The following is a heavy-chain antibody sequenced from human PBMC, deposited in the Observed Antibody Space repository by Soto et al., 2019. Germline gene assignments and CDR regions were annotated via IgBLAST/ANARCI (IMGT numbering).Heavy chain of an antibody. CDR2: INWNGGST. CDR3: ARDQDDSSGYDAFDI. D-gene: IGHD3-22*01. CDR1: GFTFDDYG. J-gene: IGHJ3*02. V-gene: IGHV3-20*04. Sequence: PGGSLRVSCAASGFTFDDYGMSWVRQAPGKGLEWVSGINWNGGSTGYADSVKGRFTISRDNAKNSLYLQMNSLRAEDTALYYCARDQDDSSGYDAFDIWGQGTMVTVSS.